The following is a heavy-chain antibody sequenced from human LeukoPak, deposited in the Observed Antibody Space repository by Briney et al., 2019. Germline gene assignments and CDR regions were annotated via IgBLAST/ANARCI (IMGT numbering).Heavy chain of an antibody. CDR3: ARECRASSCSNL. Sequence: PSETLSLTCTVSGGSISSYYWSWIRHPPGKGLEWIGYIYCSGSTNYNPSLKSRVTISVDTSKNQFSLKLSSVTAADTAVYYCARECRASSCSNLWGQGTLVTVSS. CDR1: GGSISSYY. V-gene: IGHV4-59*01. J-gene: IGHJ4*02. CDR2: IYCSGST. D-gene: IGHD2-15*01.